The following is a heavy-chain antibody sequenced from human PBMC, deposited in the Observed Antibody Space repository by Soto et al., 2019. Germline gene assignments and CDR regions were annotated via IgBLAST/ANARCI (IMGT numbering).Heavy chain of an antibody. D-gene: IGHD1-26*01. J-gene: IGHJ4*02. V-gene: IGHV3-30*03. Sequence: GGSLRLSCAASGFTFSSYGMHWVRQAPGKGLEWVAVISYDGSNKYYADSVKGRFTISRDNSKNTLYLQMNSLRAGDTAVYYCATLFSGSYEVYWGQGTLVPSPQ. CDR2: ISYDGSNK. CDR3: ATLFSGSYEVY. CDR1: GFTFSSYG.